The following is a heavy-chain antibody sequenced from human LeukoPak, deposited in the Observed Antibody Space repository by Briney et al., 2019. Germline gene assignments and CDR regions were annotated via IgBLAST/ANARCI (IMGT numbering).Heavy chain of an antibody. CDR1: GYSFTGYY. J-gene: IGHJ4*02. D-gene: IGHD2-2*01. Sequence: GASVKVSCKASGYSFTGYYMHWVREAPGQGLEWMGWINPNSGGTNYAQKFQGRVTMTRDTSIIRAYMELSRLRSDDTAVYYCARDLEVVPAGDYWGQGTLVTVSS. CDR3: ARDLEVVPAGDY. V-gene: IGHV1-2*02. CDR2: INPNSGGT.